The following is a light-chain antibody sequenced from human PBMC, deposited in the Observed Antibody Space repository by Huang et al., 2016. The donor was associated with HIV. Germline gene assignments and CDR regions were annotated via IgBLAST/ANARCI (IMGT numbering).Light chain of an antibody. J-gene: IGKJ1*01. V-gene: IGKV2-28*01. Sequence: DIVMTQSPFSLPVTPGEPASISCRSSQSLLHSNGYYYLNWYLQKPGQSPQLLIYLVSNRASGVPDRFSGSGSGTDFTLKISRVEAEDVGVYYCMQALQTPWTFGQGTKVEIK. CDR1: QSLLHSNGYYY. CDR2: LVS. CDR3: MQALQTPWT.